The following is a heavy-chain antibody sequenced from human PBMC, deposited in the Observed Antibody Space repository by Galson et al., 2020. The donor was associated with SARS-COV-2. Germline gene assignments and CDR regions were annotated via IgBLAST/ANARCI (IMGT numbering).Heavy chain of an antibody. CDR2: IKQDGSDI. V-gene: IGHV3-7*01. D-gene: IGHD6-19*01. Sequence: GGSLRLSCAGSGFTFSTSWMTWVRQAPGKGLEWVANIKQDGSDIYYMDSVKGRFIISRDNAKNSVYLQMNSLRVEDTAVYYCAGGLGWLVRDWGQGTLVTVSS. J-gene: IGHJ4*02. CDR3: AGGLGWLVRD. CDR1: GFTFSTSW.